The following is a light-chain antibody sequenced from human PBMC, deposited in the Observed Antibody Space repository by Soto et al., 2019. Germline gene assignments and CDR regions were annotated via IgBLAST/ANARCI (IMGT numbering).Light chain of an antibody. CDR2: AAY. V-gene: IGKV1-27*01. CDR3: QKCDSAPWT. J-gene: IGKJ1*01. CDR1: QDIRKY. Sequence: DIQMTQSPSSLSASVGDRVTITCRASQDIRKYLAWYQQKPGEVPKLLIFAAYTLQSGVPSRFSGGGSGTDFTLIISSLQPEDVATYYCQKCDSAPWTFGQGTKVDIK.